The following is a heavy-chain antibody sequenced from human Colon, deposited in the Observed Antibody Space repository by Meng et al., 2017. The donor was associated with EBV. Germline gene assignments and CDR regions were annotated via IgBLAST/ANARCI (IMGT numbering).Heavy chain of an antibody. CDR3: ARAVGPDCSSTSCPFDY. V-gene: IGHV4-61*01. CDR1: GGSVSSETYY. D-gene: IGHD2-2*01. Sequence: VQLRGSGPGLVKPSETLSLTCSVPGGSVSSETYYWNWIRQPPGKALEWIGYVSYSGGTNYNPSLKNRVTISVDTSKNQVSLRLSSVTAADTAVFYCARAVGPDCSSTSCPFDYWGQGTLVTVSS. J-gene: IGHJ4*02. CDR2: VSYSGGT.